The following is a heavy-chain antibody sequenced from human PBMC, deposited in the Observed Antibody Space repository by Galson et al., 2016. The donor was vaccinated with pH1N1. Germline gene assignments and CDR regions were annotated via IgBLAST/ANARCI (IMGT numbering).Heavy chain of an antibody. CDR2: IRSNAFGGTT. CDR3: SRDLPYYYESGKDRGLVDV. CDR1: GFTFGDYS. D-gene: IGHD3-10*01. Sequence: SLRLSCAASGFTFGDYSLNWVRQAPGKGLGWVGFIRSNAFGGTTEYAASVKGRFTVSRDDSKNIDYLQLNSLKTEDTAVYYCSRDLPYYYESGKDRGLVDVWGKGTTVIVSS. V-gene: IGHV3-49*04. J-gene: IGHJ6*04.